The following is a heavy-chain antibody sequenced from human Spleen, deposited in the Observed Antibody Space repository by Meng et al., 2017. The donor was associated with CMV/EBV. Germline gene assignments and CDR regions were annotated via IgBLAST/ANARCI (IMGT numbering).Heavy chain of an antibody. CDR2: IYHSGSI. CDR3: ITGICDSTNCYEYLDY. J-gene: IGHJ4*02. CDR1: GYSITSGYY. V-gene: IGHV4-38-2*02. Sequence: SETLSLTCTVSGYSITSGYYWGWIRQPPGKGLEWIGSIYHSGSIYYNPSLKSRVTISVDTSKNQFSLKLSSVTAADTAVYYCITGICDSTNCYEYLDYWGQGTLVTVSS. D-gene: IGHD2-2*01.